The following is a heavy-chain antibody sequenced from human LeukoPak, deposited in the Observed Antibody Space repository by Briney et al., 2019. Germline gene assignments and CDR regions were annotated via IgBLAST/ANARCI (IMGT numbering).Heavy chain of an antibody. V-gene: IGHV3-7*04. CDR2: TNEDGSEK. Sequence: GPLRLSCAPSGLHYSRCWIVWVGQAPRRGPQWVASTNEDGSEKYYVDSVRGRFTISRDNAKNSLYLQMYSLRAEDTAVYYCARDRLYSAFDIWGQGTMVTVSS. J-gene: IGHJ3*02. CDR3: ARDRLYSAFDI. D-gene: IGHD2-15*01. CDR1: GLHYSRCW.